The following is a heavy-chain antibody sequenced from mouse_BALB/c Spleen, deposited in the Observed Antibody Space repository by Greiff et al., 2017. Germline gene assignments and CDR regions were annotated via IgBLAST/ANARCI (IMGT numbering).Heavy chain of an antibody. J-gene: IGHJ4*01. Sequence: LQLRQPGAGLLKPGAPVNLSCRASAFPFPSSWMTGLNQRPGRGLEWFGRIVPSDSETHYNQKFKDKATLTVDKSSSTAYIQLSSLTSEDSAVYYCARAALRLRYAMDYWGQGTSVTVSS. D-gene: IGHD1-2*01. CDR3: ARAALRLRYAMDY. V-gene: IGHV1-69*02. CDR2: IVPSDSET. CDR1: AFPFPSSW.